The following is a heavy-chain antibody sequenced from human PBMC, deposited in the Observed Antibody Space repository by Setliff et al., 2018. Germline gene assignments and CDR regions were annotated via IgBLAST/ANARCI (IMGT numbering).Heavy chain of an antibody. Sequence: PSETLSLTCTVSGGSISSSSYYWGWIRQPPGKGLEWIGSIYYSGSTYYNPSLKSRVTISVDTSKNQFSLKLSSVTAADTAVYYCARRGMSSSWFQGDLDYWGQGTLVTV. CDR1: GGSISSSSYY. CDR2: IYYSGST. CDR3: ARRGMSSSWFQGDLDY. J-gene: IGHJ4*02. D-gene: IGHD6-13*01. V-gene: IGHV4-39*01.